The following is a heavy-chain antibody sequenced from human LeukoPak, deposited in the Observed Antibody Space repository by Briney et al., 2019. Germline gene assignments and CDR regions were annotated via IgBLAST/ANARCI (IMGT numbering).Heavy chain of an antibody. CDR2: ISAYNGNT. D-gene: IGHD3-22*01. J-gene: IGHJ4*02. V-gene: IGHV1-18*01. CDR3: ARPRYHYDSSGYYPYYFDY. Sequence: ASVTVSCKASGYTFTSYGISWVRQAPGQGLEWMGWISAYNGNTNYAQKLQGRVTMTTDTSTSTAYMELRSLRSDDTAVYYCARPRYHYDSSGYYPYYFDYWGQGTLVTVSS. CDR1: GYTFTSYG.